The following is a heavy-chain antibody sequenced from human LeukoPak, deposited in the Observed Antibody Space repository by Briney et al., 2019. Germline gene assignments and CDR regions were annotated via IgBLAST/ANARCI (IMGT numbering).Heavy chain of an antibody. V-gene: IGHV4-4*07. CDR1: GGSINNYY. CDR3: ARGRYCSADICSGGDAFDI. J-gene: IGHJ3*02. D-gene: IGHD2-15*01. CDR2: IYTRGST. Sequence: SETLSLTCTVSGGSINNYYWSWIRQPAGKGLEWIGRIYTRGSTTYNPSLKSRVTMAVDTSNNQFSLKLSSVPAADTAVYYCARGRYCSADICSGGDAFDIWGQGTMVSVSS.